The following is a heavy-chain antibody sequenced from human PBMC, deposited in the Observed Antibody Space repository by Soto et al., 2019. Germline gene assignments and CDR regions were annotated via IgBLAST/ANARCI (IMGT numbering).Heavy chain of an antibody. CDR3: ASVRVATIYYYYGMDV. CDR1: GFTFSSYS. V-gene: IGHV3-21*01. Sequence: EVQLVESGGGLVKPGGSLRLSCAASGFTFSSYSMNWVRQAPGKGLEWVSSISSSSSYIYYADSVKGRFTISRDNAKYSLYLQMNSLRAEDTAVYYCASVRVATIYYYYGMDVWGQGTTVTVSS. J-gene: IGHJ6*02. CDR2: ISSSSSYI. D-gene: IGHD5-12*01.